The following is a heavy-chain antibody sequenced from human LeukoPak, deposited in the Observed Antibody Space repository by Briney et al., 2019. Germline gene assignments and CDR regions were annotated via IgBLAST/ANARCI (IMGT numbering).Heavy chain of an antibody. CDR3: AREGYFDWFHGRGAAFDI. J-gene: IGHJ3*02. D-gene: IGHD3-9*01. CDR1: GGSMTTSSYY. V-gene: IGHV4-34*01. Sequence: SETLSLNCSVSGGSMTTSSYYWSWIRQPPGKGLEWIGEINHSGSTNYNPSLKSRVTISVDTSKNQFSLKLSSVTAADTAVYYCAREGYFDWFHGRGAAFDIWGQGTMVTVYS. CDR2: INHSGST.